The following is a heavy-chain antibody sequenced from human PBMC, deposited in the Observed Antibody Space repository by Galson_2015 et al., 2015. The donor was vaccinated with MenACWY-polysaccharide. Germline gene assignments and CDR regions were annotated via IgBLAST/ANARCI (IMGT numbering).Heavy chain of an antibody. V-gene: IGHV3-21*04. CDR1: GFTFSSYS. CDR2: ISSSSSYI. CDR3: AKRRVDDFWSGYSYGMDV. Sequence: SLRLSCAASGFTFSSYSMNWVRQAPGKGLEWVSSISSSSSYIYYADSVKGRFTISGDNSKNTLYLQMNSLRAEDTAVYYCAKRRVDDFWSGYSYGMDVWGQGTTVTVSS. D-gene: IGHD3-3*01. J-gene: IGHJ6*02.